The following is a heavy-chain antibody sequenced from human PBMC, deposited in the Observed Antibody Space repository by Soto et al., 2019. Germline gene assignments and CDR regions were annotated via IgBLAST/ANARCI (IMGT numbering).Heavy chain of an antibody. CDR1: GYTFSNYA. J-gene: IGHJ6*02. V-gene: IGHV1-18*04. Sequence: QVQLVQSGTEMRKPGASVQVSCKASGYTFSNYAISWVRQAPGQGLEWMGWVSAYSDRRHYAQNVQGRVTMTTDTATSTAYMEVRSLTSDDTAVYYCARDRDYYYDNSDKYHYHYAMDVWGQGTTVIISS. CDR2: VSAYSDRR. D-gene: IGHD3-22*01. CDR3: ARDRDYYYDNSDKYHYHYAMDV.